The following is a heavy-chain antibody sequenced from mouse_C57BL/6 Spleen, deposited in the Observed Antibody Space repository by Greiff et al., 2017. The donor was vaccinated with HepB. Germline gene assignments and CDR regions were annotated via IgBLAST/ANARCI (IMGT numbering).Heavy chain of an antibody. V-gene: IGHV5-6*01. J-gene: IGHJ2*01. Sequence: EVQLVESGGDLVKPGGSLKLSCAASGFTFSSYGMSWVRQTPDKRLEWVATISSGGSYTYYPDSVKGRFTISRDNAKNTLYLQMSSLKSEDTAMYYCARLSNFYFDYWGQGTTLTVSS. CDR3: ARLSNFYFDY. CDR2: ISSGGSYT. D-gene: IGHD4-1*01. CDR1: GFTFSSYG.